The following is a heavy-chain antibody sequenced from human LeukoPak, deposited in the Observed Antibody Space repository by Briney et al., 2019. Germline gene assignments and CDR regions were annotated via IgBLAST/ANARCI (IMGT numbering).Heavy chain of an antibody. Sequence: SETLSLTCAVYGGSFSGYYWSWIRQPPGKGLEWIGEINHSGSTNYNPSLKSRVTISVDTSKNQFSLKLSSVTAADTAVYYCARRWQWLVKCDYWGQGTLVTVSS. CDR3: ARRWQWLVKCDY. V-gene: IGHV4-34*01. CDR1: GGSFSGYY. CDR2: INHSGST. J-gene: IGHJ4*02. D-gene: IGHD6-19*01.